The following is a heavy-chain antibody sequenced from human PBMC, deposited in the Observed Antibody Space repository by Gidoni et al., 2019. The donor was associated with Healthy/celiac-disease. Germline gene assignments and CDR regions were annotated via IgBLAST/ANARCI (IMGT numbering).Heavy chain of an antibody. CDR2: IDTSGST. V-gene: IGHV4-4*07. CDR3: ARSHSSGYYYGYYFDY. D-gene: IGHD3-22*01. CDR1: GGSIRCYY. J-gene: IGHJ4*02. Sequence: QVQLQESGPGLVKPSETLSLTCTVSGGSIRCYYWSWIRQPAGKGLEWIGRIDTSGSTNYTPSLKSRVTMSVDTSKNQFSLKLSSVTAADTAVYYCARSHSSGYYYGYYFDYWGQGTLVTVSS.